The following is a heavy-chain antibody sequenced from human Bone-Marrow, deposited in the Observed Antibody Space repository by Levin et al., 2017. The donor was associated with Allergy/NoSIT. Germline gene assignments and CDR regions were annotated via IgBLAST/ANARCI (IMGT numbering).Heavy chain of an antibody. V-gene: IGHV1-2*02. D-gene: IGHD2-2*01. J-gene: IGHJ4*02. CDR2: LNPDTGDT. Sequence: GASVKVSCTASGYTFTDSYLHWVRQAPGQGLEWMGMLNPDTGDTDYAQKFQGRVTMTRDTSISTAYLEVNSLRSDDTALYYCAKQFCDSTSCYPYFDFWGQGSLVTVSS. CDR3: AKQFCDSTSCYPYFDF. CDR1: GYTFTDSY.